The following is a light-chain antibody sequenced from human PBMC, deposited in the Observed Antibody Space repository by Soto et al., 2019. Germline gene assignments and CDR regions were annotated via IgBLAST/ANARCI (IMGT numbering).Light chain of an antibody. V-gene: IGKV3-20*01. CDR2: SAS. Sequence: EIVLTQSPGTLSLSPGERATLSCRASQTINSSYLTWYQQKPGQAPRLLIYSASSRATDIPDRFSGRGSGTDFTLTLSRLEPEDFAVYYCQLYGVSPPKYTFGRGTKLEI. J-gene: IGKJ2*01. CDR3: QLYGVSPPKYT. CDR1: QTINSSY.